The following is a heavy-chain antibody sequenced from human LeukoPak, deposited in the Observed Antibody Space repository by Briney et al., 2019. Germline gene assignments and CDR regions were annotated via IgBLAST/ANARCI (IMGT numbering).Heavy chain of an antibody. CDR2: ISASSNYI. J-gene: IGHJ4*02. CDR1: GFTFSSYS. D-gene: IGHD6-13*01. Sequence: GGSLRLSCAASGFTFSSYSMDWVRQAPGKGLEWVSSISASSNYIYYADSLKGRFTISRDNAKNSLYLQMNSLRAEDTAVYFCARGAGIAGGSYFDYWGQGTLVTVSS. V-gene: IGHV3-21*01. CDR3: ARGAGIAGGSYFDY.